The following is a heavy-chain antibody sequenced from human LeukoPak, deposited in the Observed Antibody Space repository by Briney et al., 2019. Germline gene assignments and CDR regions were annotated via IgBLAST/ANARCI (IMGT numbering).Heavy chain of an antibody. CDR3: AKDQDYYDSSGPTDIDY. CDR2: IGSSGTTI. CDR1: GFPFSIYE. Sequence: PGGSLRLSCAVSGFPFSIYEMNWVRQAPGKGLEWVSNIGSSGTTIYYADSVKGRFSISRDNAKSSPYLQMNSLRVEDTAVYYCAKDQDYYDSSGPTDIDYWGQGTLVTVSS. J-gene: IGHJ4*02. D-gene: IGHD3-22*01. V-gene: IGHV3-48*03.